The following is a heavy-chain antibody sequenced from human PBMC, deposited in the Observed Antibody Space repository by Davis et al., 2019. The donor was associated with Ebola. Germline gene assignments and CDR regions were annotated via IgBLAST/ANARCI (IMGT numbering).Heavy chain of an antibody. CDR2: INPHNGNT. CDR1: GYTFTSYG. Sequence: AASVKVSCKASGYTFTSYGITWVRQAPGQGLEWMGWINPHNGNTNYAQNVQGRVTMTTDTSTSTAYMEVGSLRSDDTAVYYCARGSVEWELLFYYYGMDVWGQGTTVTVSS. D-gene: IGHD1-26*01. V-gene: IGHV1-18*04. J-gene: IGHJ6*02. CDR3: ARGSVEWELLFYYYGMDV.